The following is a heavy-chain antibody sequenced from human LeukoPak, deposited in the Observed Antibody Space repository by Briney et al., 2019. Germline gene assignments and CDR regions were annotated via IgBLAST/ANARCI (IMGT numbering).Heavy chain of an antibody. V-gene: IGHV3-33*01. Sequence: GGSLRLSCAASGFSFSSYVMHWVRQAPGKGLEWLANIWYAGSDKYYADSVKGRFTISRDISRNTLYLHMTSLRAEDTAIYYCTRDAYESTVADAFDIWGQGTMVTVSS. J-gene: IGHJ3*02. D-gene: IGHD6-19*01. CDR1: GFSFSSYV. CDR3: TRDAYESTVADAFDI. CDR2: IWYAGSDK.